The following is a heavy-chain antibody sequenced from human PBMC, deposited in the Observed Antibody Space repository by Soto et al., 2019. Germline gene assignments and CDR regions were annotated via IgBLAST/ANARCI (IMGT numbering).Heavy chain of an antibody. V-gene: IGHV4-34*01. CDR3: AKRVLWFGERYIDY. D-gene: IGHD3-10*01. J-gene: IGHJ4*02. CDR2: INHSGST. CDR1: GGSCSGYY. Sequence: SETLSLTCAVYGGSCSGYYWSWIRQPPGKGLEWIGEINHSGSTNYNPSLKSRVTISVDTSKNQFSLKLSSVTAADTAVYYCAKRVLWFGERYIDYWGQGTLVTVSS.